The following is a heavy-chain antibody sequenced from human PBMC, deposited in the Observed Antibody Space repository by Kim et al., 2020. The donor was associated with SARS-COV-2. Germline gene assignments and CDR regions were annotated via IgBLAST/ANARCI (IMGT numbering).Heavy chain of an antibody. CDR1: GFTFSSYE. Sequence: GGSLRLSCAASGFTFSSYEMNWVRQAPGKGLEWVSYISSSGSTIYYADSVKGRFTISRDNAKNSLYLQMNSLRAEDTAVYYCARDLSGGWQTRGGYWGQGTLVTVSS. V-gene: IGHV3-48*03. CDR2: ISSSGSTI. J-gene: IGHJ4*02. CDR3: ARDLSGGWQTRGGY. D-gene: IGHD3-10*01.